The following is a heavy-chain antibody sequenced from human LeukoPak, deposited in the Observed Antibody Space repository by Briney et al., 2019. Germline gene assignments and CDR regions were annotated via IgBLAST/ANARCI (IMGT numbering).Heavy chain of an antibody. Sequence: PSETLSLTCTVSGGSISSHYWSWIRQPPGKGLEWIGYIYYSGSTNYNPSLKSRVTISVDTSENQFSLKLSSVTATDTAVYYCARSLRVSYMDVWGKGTTVTVSS. CDR2: IYYSGST. D-gene: IGHD6-13*01. V-gene: IGHV4-59*11. CDR1: GGSISSHY. J-gene: IGHJ6*03. CDR3: ARSLRVSYMDV.